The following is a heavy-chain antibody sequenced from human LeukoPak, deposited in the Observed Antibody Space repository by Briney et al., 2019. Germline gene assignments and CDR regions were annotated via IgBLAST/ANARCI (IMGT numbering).Heavy chain of an antibody. Sequence: PGGSLRLSCAASGFTFSSYAMSWVRQAPGKGLEWVSAISGSGGSTYYADSVKGRFTISRDNSKNTLYLQMNSLRAEDTAVYYCAKRGVVGAKEEYYFDYWGQGTLVTVSS. J-gene: IGHJ4*02. CDR1: GFTFSSYA. V-gene: IGHV3-23*01. D-gene: IGHD1-26*01. CDR2: ISGSGGST. CDR3: AKRGVVGAKEEYYFDY.